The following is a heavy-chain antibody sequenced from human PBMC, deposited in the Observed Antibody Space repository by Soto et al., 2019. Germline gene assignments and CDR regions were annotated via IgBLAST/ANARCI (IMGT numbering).Heavy chain of an antibody. CDR3: ARDLGPPYYDILTGYYAGY. Sequence: GGSLRLSCAASGFTFSSYSMNWVRQAPGKGLEWVSSISSSSSYIYYADSVKGRFTISRDNAKNSLYLQMNSLRAEDTAVYYCARDLGPPYYDILTGYYAGYWGQGTLVTSPQ. D-gene: IGHD3-9*01. J-gene: IGHJ4*02. CDR2: ISSSSSYI. CDR1: GFTFSSYS. V-gene: IGHV3-21*01.